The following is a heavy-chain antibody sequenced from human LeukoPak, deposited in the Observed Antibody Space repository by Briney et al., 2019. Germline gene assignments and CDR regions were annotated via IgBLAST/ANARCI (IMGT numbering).Heavy chain of an antibody. CDR3: ARLSLRGAAAAVGDVFDI. Sequence: SGPTLEKPTQTLTLTCTFSGFSLSTSGVGVGWIRQPPGKALEWLALIYWDDDKRYSPSLKSRLTITKDTSKNQVVLTMTNMDPVDTATYYCARLSLRGAAAAVGDVFDIWGQGTKVTVSS. CDR1: GFSLSTSGVG. CDR2: IYWDDDK. D-gene: IGHD6-13*01. J-gene: IGHJ3*02. V-gene: IGHV2-5*02.